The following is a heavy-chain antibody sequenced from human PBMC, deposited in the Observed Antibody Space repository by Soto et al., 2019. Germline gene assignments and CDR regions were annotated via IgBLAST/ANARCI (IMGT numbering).Heavy chain of an antibody. J-gene: IGHJ6*03. D-gene: IGHD2-15*01. CDR3: AKLGYCSGRSCYSSYYYYYYYMDV. CDR2: ISYDGSNK. CDR1: GFTFSSYG. V-gene: IGHV3-30*18. Sequence: PGGSLRLSCAASGFTFSSYGMHWVRQAPGKGLEWVAVISYDGSNKYYADSVKGRFTISRDNSKNTLYLQMNSLRAEDTAVYYCAKLGYCSGRSCYSSYYYYYYYMDVWGKGTTVTVSS.